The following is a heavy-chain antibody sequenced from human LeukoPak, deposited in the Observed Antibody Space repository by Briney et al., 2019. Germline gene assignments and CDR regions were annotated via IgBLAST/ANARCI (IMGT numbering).Heavy chain of an antibody. Sequence: SETLSLTCAVSGGSISSNNWWIWVRQSPEQGLEWIGEIYHDGSTNYNPSLKGRVTISVDTSKNQFSLKLSSVIAADTAVYYCARGSDYDFWSGRFWGQGTLVTVSS. D-gene: IGHD3-3*01. CDR3: ARGSDYDFWSGRF. V-gene: IGHV4-4*02. CDR1: GGSISSNNW. CDR2: IYHDGST. J-gene: IGHJ4*02.